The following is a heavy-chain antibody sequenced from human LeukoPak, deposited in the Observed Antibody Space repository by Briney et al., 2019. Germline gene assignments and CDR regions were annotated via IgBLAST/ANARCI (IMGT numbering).Heavy chain of an antibody. V-gene: IGHV3-21*01. CDR3: AELGITMIGGV. D-gene: IGHD3-10*02. Sequence: GGSLRLSCAASGFTFSSFGMNWVRQAPGKGLEWVSSIRSSSTNIYYADSVKGRFTISRDNAKNSLYLQMNSLRAEDTGVYYCAELGITMIGGVWGKGTTVTISS. CDR2: IRSSSTNI. CDR1: GFTFSSFG. J-gene: IGHJ6*04.